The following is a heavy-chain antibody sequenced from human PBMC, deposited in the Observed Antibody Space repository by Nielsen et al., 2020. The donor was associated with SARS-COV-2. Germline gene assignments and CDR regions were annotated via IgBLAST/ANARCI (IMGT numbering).Heavy chain of an antibody. Sequence: GESLKISCAASGFTFSSYSMNWVRQAPGKGLEWVSSISSSSSYIYYADSVKGRFTISRDNAKNSLYLQMNSLRAEDTAVYYCARGWGTLYYYYGMDVWGQGTTVTASS. CDR3: ARGWGTLYYYYGMDV. CDR1: GFTFSSYS. D-gene: IGHD1-1*01. J-gene: IGHJ6*02. V-gene: IGHV3-21*01. CDR2: ISSSSSYI.